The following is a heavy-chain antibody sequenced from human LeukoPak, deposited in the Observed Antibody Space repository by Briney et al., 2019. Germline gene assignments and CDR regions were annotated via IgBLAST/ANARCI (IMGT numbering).Heavy chain of an antibody. J-gene: IGHJ4*02. Sequence: PGGSLRLSCAASGFTFSDYYMSWVRQAPGRGLEWVSYIDTSSSTIYSADSVKGRFTISRDNAKNSLYLQMNSLRDEDTAVYYCARGYCSSSSCPRHHFDYWGQGTPVTVSS. CDR2: IDTSSSTI. CDR3: ARGYCSSSSCPRHHFDY. V-gene: IGHV3-11*04. D-gene: IGHD2-2*01. CDR1: GFTFSDYY.